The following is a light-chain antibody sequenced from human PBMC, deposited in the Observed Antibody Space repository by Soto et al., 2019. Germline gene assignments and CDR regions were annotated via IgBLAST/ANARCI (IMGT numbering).Light chain of an antibody. Sequence: QSALTQPPSASGSPGQSVTISCTGTSSDVGAYKYVSWYQQHPGKAPKLMIYEVNKRPSGVPDRFSGSKSGNTASLTVSGLQADDEADYYCSSYGGSNNFYVFGTGTKVTVL. CDR3: SSYGGSNNFYV. J-gene: IGLJ1*01. CDR1: SSDVGAYKY. V-gene: IGLV2-8*01. CDR2: EVN.